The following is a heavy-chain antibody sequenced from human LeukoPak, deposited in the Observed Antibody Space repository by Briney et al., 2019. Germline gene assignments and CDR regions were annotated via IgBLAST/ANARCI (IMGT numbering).Heavy chain of an antibody. CDR2: ISYDGSNK. CDR1: GVTFSSYA. V-gene: IGHV3-30*01. Sequence: GGSLIVCCAASGVTFSSYAMHWVRQAPGKGIEWVAVISYDGSNKYYADSVKGRFTISRDNSKNTLYLQMNSLRAEDTAVYYCAWTYQLLSFTYWGQGTLVTVSS. J-gene: IGHJ4*02. CDR3: AWTYQLLSFTY. D-gene: IGHD2-2*01.